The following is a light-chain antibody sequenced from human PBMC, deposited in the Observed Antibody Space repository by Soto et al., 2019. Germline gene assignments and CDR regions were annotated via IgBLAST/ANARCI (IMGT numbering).Light chain of an antibody. CDR1: SGSIASNY. V-gene: IGLV6-57*02. CDR2: EDN. Sequence: NFMLTQPHSVSESPGKTVTISCTGSSGSIASNYVQWYQQRPGSAPTTVIYEDNQRPSGVPDRFSGSIDSSSNSASLTISGLKTEDEGDYYCQSYDSTLSDRYVFGTGTKVTVL. CDR3: QSYDSTLSDRYV. J-gene: IGLJ1*01.